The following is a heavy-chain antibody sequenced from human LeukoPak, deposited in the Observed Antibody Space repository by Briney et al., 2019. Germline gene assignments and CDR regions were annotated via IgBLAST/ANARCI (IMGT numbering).Heavy chain of an antibody. CDR3: AREKPITMVRGDGVRSFDI. V-gene: IGHV1-24*01. CDR2: FDPEDGET. CDR1: GYTLTELS. D-gene: IGHD3-10*01. Sequence: GASVKVSCKVSGYTLTELSMHWVRQAPGKGLEWMGGFDPEDGETIYAQKFQGRVTMTEDTSTDTAYMELSSLRSEDAAVYYCAREKPITMVRGDGVRSFDIWGQGTMVTVSS. J-gene: IGHJ3*02.